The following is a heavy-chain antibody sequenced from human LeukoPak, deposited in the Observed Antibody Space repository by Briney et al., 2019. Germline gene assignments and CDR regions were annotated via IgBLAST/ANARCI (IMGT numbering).Heavy chain of an antibody. CDR3: AKTGVRGYSYGPHY. V-gene: IGHV1-69*06. J-gene: IGHJ4*02. CDR2: IIPIFGTA. Sequence: SVKVSCKASGGTFSSYAISWVRQAPGQGLEWMGRIIPIFGTANYAQKFQGRVTITAGKSTSTAYMELSSLRSEDTAVYYCAKTGVRGYSYGPHYWGQGTLVTVSS. D-gene: IGHD5-18*01. CDR1: GGTFSSYA.